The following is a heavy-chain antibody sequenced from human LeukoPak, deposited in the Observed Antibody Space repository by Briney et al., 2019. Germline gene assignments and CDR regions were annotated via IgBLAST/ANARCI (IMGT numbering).Heavy chain of an antibody. D-gene: IGHD6-13*01. CDR1: GFAFRSSG. J-gene: IGHJ4*02. Sequence: GGPLRPSGGALGFAFRSSGMGWVGQSPGKGLEGVSAISGGGGSTYYADSVKGRFTISRDNSKNTLYLQMNSLRAEDTAVYYCAKTGSSSWGYFDYWGQGTLVTVSS. CDR3: AKTGSSSWGYFDY. CDR2: ISGGGGST. V-gene: IGHV3-23*01.